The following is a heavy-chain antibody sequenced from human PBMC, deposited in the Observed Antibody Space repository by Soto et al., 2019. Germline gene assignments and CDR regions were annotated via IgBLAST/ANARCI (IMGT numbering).Heavy chain of an antibody. CDR3: ARSENYYVSIGYYSVRCFDY. V-gene: IGHV1-18*04. Sequence: ASVKVSCKASGYTFTSYGISWVRQAPGHGLEWMGWISAYNGNTNYAQKLQGRVTMTTDTSTSTAYMELRSLRSDDTAVYYCARSENYYVSIGYYSVRCFDYCGQGTMVTVYS. D-gene: IGHD3-22*01. CDR1: GYTFTSYG. CDR2: ISAYNGNT. J-gene: IGHJ4*02.